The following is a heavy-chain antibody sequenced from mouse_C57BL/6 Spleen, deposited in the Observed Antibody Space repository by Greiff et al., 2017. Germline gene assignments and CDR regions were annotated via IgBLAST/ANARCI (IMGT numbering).Heavy chain of an antibody. Sequence: EVQLQQSGAELVRPGASVKLSCTASGFNIKDDCMHWVKQRPEQGLDWIGWIDPENGDTEYASKFQGKATITADTSSNTAYLQLSSLTSEDTAVYYCTWGTPHYWGQGTSVTVSS. CDR1: GFNIKDDC. V-gene: IGHV14-4*01. D-gene: IGHD3-3*01. CDR3: TWGTPHY. CDR2: IDPENGDT. J-gene: IGHJ4*01.